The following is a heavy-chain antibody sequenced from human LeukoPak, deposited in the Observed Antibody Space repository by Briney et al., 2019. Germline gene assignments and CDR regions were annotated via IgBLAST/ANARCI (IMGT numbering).Heavy chain of an antibody. D-gene: IGHD6-19*01. Sequence: SQTLSLTCAISGDSVSSKNGAWNWIRQSPSRGLEWLGRTYYRSKWYNDYAVSGQGRVTINPDTSKNQFSLQLNSVTPEDTAVYYCARDVGTSAWYTFDYWGQGTLVTVSS. V-gene: IGHV6-1*01. CDR3: ARDVGTSAWYTFDY. J-gene: IGHJ4*02. CDR1: GDSVSSKNGA. CDR2: TYYRSKWYN.